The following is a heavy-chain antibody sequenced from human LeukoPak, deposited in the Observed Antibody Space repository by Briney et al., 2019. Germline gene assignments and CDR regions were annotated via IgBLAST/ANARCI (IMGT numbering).Heavy chain of an antibody. D-gene: IGHD5-18*01. CDR2: IYHSGST. CDR3: ARHTGGYTYGLVY. J-gene: IGHJ4*02. V-gene: IGHV4-38-2*01. CDR1: GYSISSGYY. Sequence: PSETLSLTCAVSGYSISSGYYWGWIRQPPGKGLEWIGTIYHSGSTYYNPSLKSRVTMSVDTPKNQFSLNLSSVTAADTALYYCARHTGGYTYGLVYWGQGTLVTVSS.